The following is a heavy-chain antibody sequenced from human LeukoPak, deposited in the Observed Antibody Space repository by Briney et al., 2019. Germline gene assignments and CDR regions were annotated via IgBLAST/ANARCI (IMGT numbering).Heavy chain of an antibody. CDR2: ISGSGGST. V-gene: IGHV3-21*04. J-gene: IGHJ6*02. D-gene: IGHD3-22*01. CDR1: GFTFSSFG. CDR3: ARARPDYYDSSGYYYGYYYYGMDV. Sequence: GGSLRLSCAASGFTFSSFGMNWVRQAPGKGLEWVSAISGSGGSTYYADSVKGRFTISRDNAKNSLYLQMNSLRAEDTAVYYCARARPDYYDSSGYYYGYYYYGMDVWGQGTTVTVSS.